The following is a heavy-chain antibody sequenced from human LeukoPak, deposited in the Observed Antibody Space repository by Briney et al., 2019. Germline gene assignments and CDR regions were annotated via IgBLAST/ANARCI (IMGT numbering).Heavy chain of an antibody. V-gene: IGHV3-21*01. D-gene: IGHD3-10*01. CDR2: ISSSSSYI. J-gene: IGHJ5*02. CDR3: ARALGNWFDP. Sequence: GSLRLSCAASGFTFSSYSMNWVRQAPGKGLGWVSSISSSSSYIYYADSVKGRFTISRDNAKNSLYLQMNSLRAEDTAVYYCARALGNWFDPWGQGTLVTVSS. CDR1: GFTFSSYS.